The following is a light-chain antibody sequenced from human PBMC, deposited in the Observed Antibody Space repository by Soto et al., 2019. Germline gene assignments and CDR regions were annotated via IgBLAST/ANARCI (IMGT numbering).Light chain of an antibody. CDR2: GAS. CDR1: QSVSNW. CDR3: QHYNTYSCA. J-gene: IGKJ2*02. V-gene: IGKV1-5*01. Sequence: DIQMTQSPSTLSASVGDRVTITCRASQSVSNWLAWYQQKPGKAPRLLIHGASTLGGGVPSRFSGSGSGTEFTLTISSLQPDDFATYYCQHYNTYSCAFGQGTKLEI.